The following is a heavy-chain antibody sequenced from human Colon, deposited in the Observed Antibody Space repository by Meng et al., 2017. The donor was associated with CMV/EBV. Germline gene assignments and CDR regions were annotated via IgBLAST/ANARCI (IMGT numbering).Heavy chain of an antibody. V-gene: IGHV5-51*01. D-gene: IGHD6-6*01. J-gene: IGHJ4*02. CDR1: GYSFATYW. Sequence: TVSCKVSGYSFATYWIGWVRQMPGKGLEWMGIIYPDDSDTRYSPSFQGRVTISADKSISTAYLQWSSLKASDTAMYYCARSLDDSSPDYWGQGTLVTVSS. CDR3: ARSLDDSSPDY. CDR2: IYPDDSDT.